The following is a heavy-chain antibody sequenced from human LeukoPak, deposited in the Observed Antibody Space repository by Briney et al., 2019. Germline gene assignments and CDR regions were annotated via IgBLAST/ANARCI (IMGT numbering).Heavy chain of an antibody. CDR1: GFTFSSYE. D-gene: IGHD2-15*01. CDR2: ISSVGTTT. V-gene: IGHV3-48*03. CDR3: ARCSGGYYFDY. J-gene: IGHJ4*02. Sequence: GGSLRLSCAASGFTFSSYEMNWVRQAPGKGLEWVSYISSVGTTTYYADSVKGRFTISRDNAKNSLYLQMNSLRAEDTAIYYCARCSGGYYFDYWGQGTLVTLFS.